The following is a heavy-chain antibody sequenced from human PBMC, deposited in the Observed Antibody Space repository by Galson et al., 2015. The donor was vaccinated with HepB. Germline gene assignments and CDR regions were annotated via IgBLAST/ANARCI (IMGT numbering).Heavy chain of an antibody. J-gene: IGHJ4*02. V-gene: IGHV3-48*01. CDR1: GFTFSTFS. CDR2: ISSSSSSI. D-gene: IGHD4-23*01. CDR3: ARVLPTVITPAGDY. Sequence: SLRLSCAASGFTFSTFSMNWVRQAPGKGLEWVSYISSSSSSIYYADSVKGRFTISRDNAKNSLYLQMNSLRAEDSAVYFCARVLPTVITPAGDYWGQGTLVTVSS.